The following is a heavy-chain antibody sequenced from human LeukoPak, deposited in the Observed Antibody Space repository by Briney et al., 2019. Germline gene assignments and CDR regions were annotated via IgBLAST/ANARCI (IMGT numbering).Heavy chain of an antibody. CDR2: ISYDGSNK. Sequence: GGSLRLSCAASGFTFSSYAMHWVRQAPGKGLEWVAVISYDGSNKYYADSVKGRFTISRDNAENSLFLQMNSLRDEDTAVYYCARGGGARPDYWGQGILVTVSS. D-gene: IGHD3-10*01. CDR3: ARGGGARPDY. V-gene: IGHV3-30-3*01. J-gene: IGHJ4*02. CDR1: GFTFSSYA.